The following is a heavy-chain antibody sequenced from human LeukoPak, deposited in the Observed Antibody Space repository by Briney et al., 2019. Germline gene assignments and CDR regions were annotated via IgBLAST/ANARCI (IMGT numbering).Heavy chain of an antibody. CDR3: ARGATYCGGVCYPLDF. CDR1: RFLLCRYG. Sequence: ASVTVSCTASRFLLCRYGVSWVRQAPGQELEWVGWISAYNGQTKYSEKLLDRVTLTADASTNTVYMVVRNMMSDDAAVYFCARGATYCGGVCYPLDFWGQGTLVTVSA. CDR2: ISAYNGQT. V-gene: IGHV1-18*04. J-gene: IGHJ4*02. D-gene: IGHD2-21*02.